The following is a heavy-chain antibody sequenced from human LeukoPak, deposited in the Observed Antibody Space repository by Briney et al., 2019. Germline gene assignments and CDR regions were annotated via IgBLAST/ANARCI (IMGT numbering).Heavy chain of an antibody. D-gene: IGHD3-9*01. V-gene: IGHV3-11*01. J-gene: IGHJ6*02. Sequence: PGGSLRLSCAASGFTFSGYYMSWIRQAPGKGLEWVSYISSSGSTIYYADSVKGRFTISRDNAKNSLYLQMNSLRAEDTAVYYCASQRSLFDWSPDVWGQGTTVTVSS. CDR2: ISSSGSTI. CDR1: GFTFSGYY. CDR3: ASQRSLFDWSPDV.